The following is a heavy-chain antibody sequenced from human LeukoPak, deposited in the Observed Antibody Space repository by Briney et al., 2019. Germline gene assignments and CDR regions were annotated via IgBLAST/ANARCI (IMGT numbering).Heavy chain of an antibody. V-gene: IGHV3-23*01. CDR3: AKIDL. CDR1: GSTFSSHA. CDR2: ISGKSETR. J-gene: IGHJ3*01. Sequence: PGGSLRLSCVASGSTFSSHAMSWVRQGPAKGLEWVAAISGKSETRFYIDSVKGRFTISRDNSKNTVYLQMNRLRPEDTAIYYSAKIDLWGQGTLVTVSS.